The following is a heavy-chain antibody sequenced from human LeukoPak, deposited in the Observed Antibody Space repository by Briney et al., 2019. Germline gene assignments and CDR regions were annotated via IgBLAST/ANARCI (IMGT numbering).Heavy chain of an antibody. V-gene: IGHV1-2*02. Sequence: ASVKVSCKASGYTFTGYYMHWVRQAPGQGLEWMGYIYPNSGATKYAQKFQGGVTMTRDTSISTAYMKLSGLGSDDTAVYYCGTLLSNGPFDYWGQGSLVTVSS. CDR2: IYPNSGAT. CDR3: GTLLSNGPFDY. CDR1: GYTFTGYY. J-gene: IGHJ4*02.